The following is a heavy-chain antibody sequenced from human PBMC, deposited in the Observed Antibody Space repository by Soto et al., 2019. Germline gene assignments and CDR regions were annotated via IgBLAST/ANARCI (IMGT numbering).Heavy chain of an antibody. CDR2: IIPIFGTA. CDR1: GGTFSSYA. D-gene: IGHD2-15*01. V-gene: IGHV1-69*13. J-gene: IGHJ4*02. Sequence: GASVKVSCKASGGTFSSYAISWVRQAPGQGLEWMGGIIPIFGTANYAQKFQGRVTITADESTSTAYMELSGLRSEDTAVYYCARLGMDCSGGSCYRLFSAENSYFDYWGQGTLVTVSS. CDR3: ARLGMDCSGGSCYRLFSAENSYFDY.